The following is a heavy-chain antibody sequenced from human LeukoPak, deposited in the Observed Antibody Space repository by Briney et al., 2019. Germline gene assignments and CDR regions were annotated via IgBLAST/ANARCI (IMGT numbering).Heavy chain of an antibody. D-gene: IGHD3-22*01. CDR1: GGSISSGGYY. CDR2: IYYSGST. V-gene: IGHV4-31*03. J-gene: IGHJ6*02. Sequence: SETLSLTCTVSGGSISSGGYYWSWIRQHPGKGLEWIGYIYYSGSTYYNPSLKSRVTMSVDTSKNQFSLKLSSVTAADTAVYYCARGPYYYDSSVQSHYYYYYYGMDVWGQGTTVTVSS. CDR3: ARGPYYYDSSVQSHYYYYYYGMDV.